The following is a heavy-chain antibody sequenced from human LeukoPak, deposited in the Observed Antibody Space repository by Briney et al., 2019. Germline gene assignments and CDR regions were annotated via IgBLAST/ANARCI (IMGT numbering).Heavy chain of an antibody. CDR2: ISYDGSNK. Sequence: PGRSLRLSCAASGFTFSSYAMHWVRQAPGKGLEWVAVISYDGSNKYYADSVKGRFTISRDNSKNTLYLQMNSLRTEDTAVYYCARDPMVRGVIITSFDFWGQGTLVTVSS. CDR1: GFTFSSYA. CDR3: ARDPMVRGVIITSFDF. J-gene: IGHJ4*02. V-gene: IGHV3-30-3*01. D-gene: IGHD3-10*01.